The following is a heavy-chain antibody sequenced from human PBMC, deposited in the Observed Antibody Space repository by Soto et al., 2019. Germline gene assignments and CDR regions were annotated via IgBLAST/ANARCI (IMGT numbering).Heavy chain of an antibody. CDR3: ARDAVLSGTTWDYYYMDV. D-gene: IGHD1-26*01. Sequence: QVQLQESGPGLVKPSQTLSLTCTVSGGSISSGGYYWSWIRQHTGKGLEWIGYTHYSGGTYYNPSLESRVTISTDTSKNQFSLKLSSVTAADTAVYYCARDAVLSGTTWDYYYMDVWGKGTTVTVSS. V-gene: IGHV4-31*03. CDR2: THYSGGT. CDR1: GGSISSGGYY. J-gene: IGHJ6*03.